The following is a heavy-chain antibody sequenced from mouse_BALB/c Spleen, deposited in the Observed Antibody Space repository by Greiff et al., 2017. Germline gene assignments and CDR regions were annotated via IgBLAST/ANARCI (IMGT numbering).Heavy chain of an antibody. Sequence: QVQLQQSGAELAKPGASVKMSCKASGYTFTSYWMHWVKQRPGQGLEWIGYINPSTGYTEYNQKFKDKATLTADKSSSTAYMQLSSLTSEDSAVYYCARGYYGNYVRAMDYWGQGTSVTVSS. D-gene: IGHD2-1*01. J-gene: IGHJ4*01. CDR2: INPSTGYT. V-gene: IGHV1-7*01. CDR3: ARGYYGNYVRAMDY. CDR1: GYTFTSYW.